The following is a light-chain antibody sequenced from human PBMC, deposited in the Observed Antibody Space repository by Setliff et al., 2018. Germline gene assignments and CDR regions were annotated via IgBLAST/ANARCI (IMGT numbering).Light chain of an antibody. CDR2: VND. Sequence: VLTQPPSVSAAPGQKVTISCSGSSSNIGNNYVSWYQQLPGTAPKLIIYVNDERPSGIPDRFSGSKSGTSATLGIAGLQTGDEADYYCGTWDSSLSAGVFGGGTKVTVL. CDR1: SSNIGNNY. J-gene: IGLJ2*01. CDR3: GTWDSSLSAGV. V-gene: IGLV1-51*01.